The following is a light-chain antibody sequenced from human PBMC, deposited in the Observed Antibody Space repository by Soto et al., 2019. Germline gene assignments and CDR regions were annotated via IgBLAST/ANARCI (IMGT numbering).Light chain of an antibody. CDR2: DAS. CDR3: QQYNSWPPIT. V-gene: IGKV3-15*01. CDR1: QSVSSSY. J-gene: IGKJ5*01. Sequence: EIVMTQSPDTLSLSPGERATLSCRASQSVSSSYLAWYQQKPGQAPRLLIYDASTRATGIPDRFSGGGSGTEFTLTISSLQSEDFVVYYCQQYNSWPPITFGQGTRLEI.